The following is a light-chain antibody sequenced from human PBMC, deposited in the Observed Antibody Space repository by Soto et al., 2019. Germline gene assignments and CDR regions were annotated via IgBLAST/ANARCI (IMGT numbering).Light chain of an antibody. CDR2: NKH. J-gene: IGLJ1*01. CDR3: AAWDDSLNACV. V-gene: IGLV1-44*01. CDR1: SSNIGSKT. Sequence: QSVLTQAPSASGTPGQRVTISCSGSSSNIGSKTVNWYLQLPLMAPTLRIFNKHHRPSGVTDRFSGSKSGTSASQAISVLQSEDEADYNCAAWDDSLNACVFGNGTKLTV.